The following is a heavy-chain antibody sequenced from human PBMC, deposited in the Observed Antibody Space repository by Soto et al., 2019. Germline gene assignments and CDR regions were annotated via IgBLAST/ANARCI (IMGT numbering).Heavy chain of an antibody. D-gene: IGHD3-10*02. V-gene: IGHV1-2*02. CDR2: FNPKFGDT. J-gene: IGHJ6*02. CDR1: GYTVTAYH. CDR3: DRNRGYYYVRGCGNERSV. Sequence: QVQLVQSGAEVKEPGDSVRVSSEASGYTVTAYHIHWVRQAPGQGLEWMGWFNPKFGDTTYAQDYPVRVSMTRAMSISTDYMELRRMSLGDADISYCDRNRGYYYVRGCGNERSVWGQWSTATVFS.